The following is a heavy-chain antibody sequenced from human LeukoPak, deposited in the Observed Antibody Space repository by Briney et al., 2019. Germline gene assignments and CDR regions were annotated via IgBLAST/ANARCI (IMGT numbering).Heavy chain of an antibody. CDR2: INPSGGST. CDR3: ARPAAAGTALEDAIDY. CDR1: GYTFTSYY. Sequence: ASVKVSCKASGYTFTSYYMHWVRQAPGQGLEWMGIINPSGGSTSYAQKFQGRVTMTRDTSTSTAYMELRSLRSDDTAVYYCARPAAAGTALEDAIDYWGQGTLVTVSS. D-gene: IGHD6-13*01. V-gene: IGHV1-46*01. J-gene: IGHJ4*02.